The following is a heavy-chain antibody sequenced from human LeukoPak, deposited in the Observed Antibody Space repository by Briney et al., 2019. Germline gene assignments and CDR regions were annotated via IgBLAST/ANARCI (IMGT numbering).Heavy chain of an antibody. V-gene: IGHV3-30-3*01. D-gene: IGHD6-19*01. J-gene: IGHJ4*02. CDR1: GFTFSSYA. Sequence: GGSLRLSCAASGFTFSSYAMHWVRQAPGKGLEWVAVISYGGSNKYYADSVKGRFTISRDNSKNTLYLQMNSLRAEDTAVYYCARDPQAVADYYFDYWGQGTLVTVSS. CDR2: ISYGGSNK. CDR3: ARDPQAVADYYFDY.